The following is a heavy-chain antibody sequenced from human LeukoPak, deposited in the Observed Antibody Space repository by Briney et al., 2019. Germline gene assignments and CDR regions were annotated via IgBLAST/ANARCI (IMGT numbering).Heavy chain of an antibody. CDR1: GFTFNGSA. CDR3: TSPQDIVVVPAERVAFDI. J-gene: IGHJ3*02. CDR2: IRSKANSYAT. Sequence: PGGSLRLSCAASGFTFNGSAMHWVRQASGKGLEWVGRIRSKANSYATAYAASVKGRFTISRDDSKNTAYLQMNSLKTEDTAVYYCTSPQDIVVVPAERVAFDIWGQGTMVTVSS. V-gene: IGHV3-73*01. D-gene: IGHD2-2*01.